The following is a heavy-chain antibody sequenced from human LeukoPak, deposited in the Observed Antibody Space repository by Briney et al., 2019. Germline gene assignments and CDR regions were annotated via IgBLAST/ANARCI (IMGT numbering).Heavy chain of an antibody. Sequence: GGSLRLSCAASGFTFRTYAMSWVRQAPGKGLDWVSGISDSGDGTYYAESVKGRFTISRDNSKNTVFLQMNSLRADDTAVYYCAKTWGSKGRRDYYFNYWGQGTLVTVSS. CDR1: GFTFRTYA. J-gene: IGHJ4*02. CDR3: AKTWGSKGRRDYYFNY. V-gene: IGHV3-23*01. D-gene: IGHD7-27*01. CDR2: ISDSGDGT.